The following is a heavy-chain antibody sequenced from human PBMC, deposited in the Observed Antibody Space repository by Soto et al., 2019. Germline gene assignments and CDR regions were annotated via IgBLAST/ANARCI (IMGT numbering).Heavy chain of an antibody. Sequence: KTGGSLRLSCAASGFTFSDYYMSWIRQAPGKGLEWVSYISSSSSYTNYADSVKGRFTISRDNAKNSLYLQMNSLRAEDTAVYYCARSRTVDDAFDIWGQGTMVTVSS. V-gene: IGHV3-11*06. CDR3: ARSRTVDDAFDI. D-gene: IGHD5-12*01. J-gene: IGHJ3*02. CDR1: GFTFSDYY. CDR2: ISSSSSYT.